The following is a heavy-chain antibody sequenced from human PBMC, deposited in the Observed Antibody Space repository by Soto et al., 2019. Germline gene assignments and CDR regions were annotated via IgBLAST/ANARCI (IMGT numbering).Heavy chain of an antibody. Sequence: ASVKVSCKASGYNFINYGVSWVRQAPGQGLEWMGWISVYKGNTNYAQKFQGRVTMTRDTSISTAYMELSRLRSDDTAVYYCARGEYSSSSWFDPWGQGTLVTVSS. CDR1: GYNFINYG. D-gene: IGHD6-6*01. V-gene: IGHV1-18*01. J-gene: IGHJ5*02. CDR3: ARGEYSSSSWFDP. CDR2: ISVYKGNT.